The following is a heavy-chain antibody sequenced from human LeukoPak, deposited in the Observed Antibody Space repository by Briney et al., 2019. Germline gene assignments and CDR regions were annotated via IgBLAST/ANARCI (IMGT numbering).Heavy chain of an antibody. J-gene: IGHJ6*02. Sequence: ASVKVSCKASGYTFTGYYMHWVRQAPGQGLVWMGWINPNSGGTNYAQKFQGRVTMTRDTSISTAYMELSRLRSDDTAVYYCARDYGSGSHYYYGMDVWGQGTTVTVSS. CDR2: INPNSGGT. CDR1: GYTFTGYY. CDR3: ARDYGSGSHYYYGMDV. V-gene: IGHV1-2*02. D-gene: IGHD3-10*01.